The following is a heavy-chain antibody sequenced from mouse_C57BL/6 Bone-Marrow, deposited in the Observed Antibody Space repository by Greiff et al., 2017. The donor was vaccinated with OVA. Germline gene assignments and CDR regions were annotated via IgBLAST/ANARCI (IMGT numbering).Heavy chain of an antibody. V-gene: IGHV7-3*01. Sequence: EVHLVESGGGLVQPGGSLSLSCAASGFTFTDYYMSWVRQPPGKALEWLGFIRNKANGYTTEYSASVKGRFTISRDNSQSILYLQMNALRAEDSATYYCARYISVATRYFDVWGTGTTVTVSS. J-gene: IGHJ1*03. D-gene: IGHD1-1*01. CDR2: IRNKANGYTT. CDR1: GFTFTDYY. CDR3: ARYISVATRYFDV.